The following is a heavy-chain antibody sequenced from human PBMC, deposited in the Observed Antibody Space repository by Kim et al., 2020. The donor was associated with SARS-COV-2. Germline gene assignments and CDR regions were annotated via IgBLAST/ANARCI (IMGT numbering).Heavy chain of an antibody. CDR2: ISGNGDRT. J-gene: IGHJ3*02. Sequence: GGSLRLSCAASGFTFNSYAMSWVRQAPGKGLEWVSTISGNGDRTYHAESVKGRFTISRDNSKNTLYLQMYSLRAEDTAIYYCAKDTITIIRGVTGAFDIWGPERTVAVSS. CDR3: AKDTITIIRGVTGAFDI. D-gene: IGHD3-10*01. V-gene: IGHV3-23*01. CDR1: GFTFNSYA.